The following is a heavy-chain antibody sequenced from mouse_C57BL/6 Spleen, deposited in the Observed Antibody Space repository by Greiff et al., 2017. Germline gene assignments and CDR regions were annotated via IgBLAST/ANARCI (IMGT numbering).Heavy chain of an antibody. CDR1: GFSLTSYG. Sequence: VQVVESGPGLVQPSQSLSITCTVSGFSLTSYGVHWVRQSPGKGLEWLGVIWSGGSTDYNAAFISRLSISKDNSKSQVFFKMNRLQADDTAIYYCAGIDYEGAWFAYWGQGTLVTVSA. CDR2: IWSGGST. CDR3: AGIDYEGAWFAY. V-gene: IGHV2-2*01. D-gene: IGHD2-4*01. J-gene: IGHJ3*01.